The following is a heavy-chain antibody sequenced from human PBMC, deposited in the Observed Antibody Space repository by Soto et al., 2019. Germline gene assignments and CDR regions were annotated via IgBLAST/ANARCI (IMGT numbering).Heavy chain of an antibody. CDR3: AKGSVVVAAKFDS. Sequence: GGSLRLSCAASGFTYNNYAMGWVRQAPGKGLEWVSAISSSGYSAYYADSVKGRFTISRDNSRNTMFLQMNKLSAEDTAVYYCAKGSVVVAAKFDSWGQGTQVTVSS. CDR2: ISSSGYSA. CDR1: GFTYNNYA. D-gene: IGHD2-21*02. V-gene: IGHV3-23*01. J-gene: IGHJ4*02.